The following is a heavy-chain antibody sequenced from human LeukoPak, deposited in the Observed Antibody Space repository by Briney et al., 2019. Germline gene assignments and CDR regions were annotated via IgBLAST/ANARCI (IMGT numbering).Heavy chain of an antibody. D-gene: IGHD3-22*01. CDR3: ARAGDRSGYYYYFDY. CDR1: GFTFSDYY. Sequence: PGGSLRLSCAASGFTFSDYYMSWIRQAPGKGLEWVSYISSSGSTINYADSVKGRFTISRDSAKNSLYLQMNSLRAEDTAVYYCARAGDRSGYYYYFDYWGQGTLVTVSS. CDR2: ISSSGSTI. J-gene: IGHJ4*02. V-gene: IGHV3-11*01.